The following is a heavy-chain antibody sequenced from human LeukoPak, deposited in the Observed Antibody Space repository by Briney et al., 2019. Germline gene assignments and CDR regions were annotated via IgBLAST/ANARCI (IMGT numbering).Heavy chain of an antibody. D-gene: IGHD3-22*01. Sequence: GGSLRLSCAASGFTFDDYAMHWVRHAPGKGLEWVSSITWNSGSIDYADSVKGRFTIYRDNAKNSLYLQMNSLRAEDMALYYCAKGTVSSGYYWVFEYWGQGTLVTVSS. V-gene: IGHV3-9*03. CDR3: AKGTVSSGYYWVFEY. J-gene: IGHJ4*02. CDR2: ITWNSGSI. CDR1: GFTFDDYA.